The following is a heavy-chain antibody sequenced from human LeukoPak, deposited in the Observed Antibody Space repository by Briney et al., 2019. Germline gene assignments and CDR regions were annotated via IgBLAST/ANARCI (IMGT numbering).Heavy chain of an antibody. D-gene: IGHD6-13*01. V-gene: IGHV1-69*13. CDR2: IIPIFGTA. CDR1: GGTFSSYA. CDR3: ASPSTSGTETGQQQLAYDY. J-gene: IGHJ4*02. Sequence: SVKVSCKASGGTFSSYAISWVRQAPGQGLEWMGGIIPIFGTANYAQKFQGRVTITADESTSTAYMELSSLRSEDTAVYYCASPSTSGTETGQQQLAYDYWGQGTLVTVSS.